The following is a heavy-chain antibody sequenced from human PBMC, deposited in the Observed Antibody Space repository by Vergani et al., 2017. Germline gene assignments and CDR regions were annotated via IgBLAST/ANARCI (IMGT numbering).Heavy chain of an antibody. CDR3: ARDSGEYDKDALDV. CDR1: GGPFSTGGQS. D-gene: IGHD2-15*01. J-gene: IGHJ3*01. CDR2: IYTSRST. Sequence: QVQLQESGPGLVKPSQTLSLTCTVSGGPFSTGGQSWTWLRQSAGKGLEWIGRIYTSRSTNYNPPLRSRAIMSVDAYKKQFYLKLTSVTAADTAEYYCARDSGEYDKDALDVWGQGTKVTVTS. V-gene: IGHV4-61*02.